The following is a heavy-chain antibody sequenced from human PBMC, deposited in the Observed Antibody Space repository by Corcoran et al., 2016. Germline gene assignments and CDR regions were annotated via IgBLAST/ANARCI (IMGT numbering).Heavy chain of an antibody. J-gene: IGHJ4*02. Sequence: QLQLQESGPGLVKPSETLSLTCTVSGGSISSSSYYWGWIRQPPGKGLEWIGSIYYSGSTYHNPSLKSRVTISLDTSKNQFSLRLSSVTAAETAVYYCARDDCSGGSCHWDLDYWGQGTLVTVSS. CDR2: IYYSGST. D-gene: IGHD2-15*01. V-gene: IGHV4-39*07. CDR3: ARDDCSGGSCHWDLDY. CDR1: GGSISSSSYY.